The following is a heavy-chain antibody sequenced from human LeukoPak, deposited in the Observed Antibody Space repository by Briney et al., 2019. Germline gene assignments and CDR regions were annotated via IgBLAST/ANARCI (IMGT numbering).Heavy chain of an antibody. Sequence: PGGSLRLSCAASGFTFSSYAMHWVRQAPGKGLEWVSAISGSGGSTYYADSVKGRFTISRDNAKNSLYLQMNSLRAEDTALYHCARDRGGDYYDSSGFDPWGQGTLVTVSS. CDR1: GFTFSSYA. D-gene: IGHD3-22*01. V-gene: IGHV3-23*01. J-gene: IGHJ5*02. CDR3: ARDRGGDYYDSSGFDP. CDR2: ISGSGGST.